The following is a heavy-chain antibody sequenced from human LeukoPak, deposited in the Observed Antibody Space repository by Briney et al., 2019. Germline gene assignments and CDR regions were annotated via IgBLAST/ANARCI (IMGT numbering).Heavy chain of an antibody. CDR2: ISGSGGNT. CDR3: AKASGGNVVY. V-gene: IGHV3-23*01. CDR1: GFTFSSYA. J-gene: IGHJ4*02. D-gene: IGHD4-23*01. Sequence: GGSLRLSCAASGFTFSSYAMSWVRQAPGKGLEWVSVISGSGGNTYYADSVKGRFTISRDNSKNTLYLQMNSLRPEDTAVYHCAKASGGNVVYWGQGTLVTVSS.